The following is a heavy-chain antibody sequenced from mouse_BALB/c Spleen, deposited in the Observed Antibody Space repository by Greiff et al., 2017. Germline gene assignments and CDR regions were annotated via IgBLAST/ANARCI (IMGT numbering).Heavy chain of an antibody. CDR2: INPSSGYT. D-gene: IGHD5-5*01. Sequence: QVQLKESGAELVRPGASVKMSCKASGYTFTSYTMHWVKQRPGQGLEWIGYINPSSGYTNYNQKFKDKATLTADKSSSTAYMQLSSLTSEDSAVYYCARRFPTLYFDYWGQGTTLTVSS. V-gene: IGHV1-4*01. CDR3: ARRFPTLYFDY. CDR1: GYTFTSYT. J-gene: IGHJ2*01.